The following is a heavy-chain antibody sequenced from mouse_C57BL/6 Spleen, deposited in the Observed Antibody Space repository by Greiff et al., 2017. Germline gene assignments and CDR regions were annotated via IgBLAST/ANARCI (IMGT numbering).Heavy chain of an antibody. J-gene: IGHJ3*01. CDR1: GYTFTDYN. CDR3: ARVGYDYSRFAY. V-gene: IGHV1-18*01. D-gene: IGHD2-4*01. Sequence: VQLQQSGPELVKPGASVKIPCTASGYTFTDYNMDWVKQSHGKSLEWIGDINPNNGGTNYNQKFKGKATLTVDKSSSTAYMELRSLTSEDTAVYYCARVGYDYSRFAYWGQGTLVTVSA. CDR2: INPNNGGT.